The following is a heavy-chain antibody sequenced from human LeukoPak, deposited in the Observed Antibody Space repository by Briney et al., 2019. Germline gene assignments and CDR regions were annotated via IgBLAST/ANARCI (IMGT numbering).Heavy chain of an antibody. D-gene: IGHD3-22*01. CDR1: GYTFTSYG. Sequence: ASVKVSCKASGYTFTSYGISWVRQAPGQGLEWMGWISAYNGNTNYAQKLQGRVTMTTDTSTSTAYMELRSLRSDDTAVYYCARWLNTNYYDSSGYPDYWGQGTLATVSS. CDR2: ISAYNGNT. J-gene: IGHJ4*02. V-gene: IGHV1-18*01. CDR3: ARWLNTNYYDSSGYPDY.